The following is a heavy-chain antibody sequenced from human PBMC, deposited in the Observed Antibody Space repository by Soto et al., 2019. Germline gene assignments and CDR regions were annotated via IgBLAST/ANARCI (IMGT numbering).Heavy chain of an antibody. CDR1: GFTFSSYG. Sequence: GGSLRLSCAASGFTFSSYGMHWVRQAPGKGLVWVSAINGSGGSTYYADSVKGRFTISRDNSKNTVYLQMNSLRDEDTAVYYCAKDYRDLDYWGQGTLVTVSS. CDR2: INGSGGST. CDR3: AKDYRDLDY. V-gene: IGHV3-23*01. J-gene: IGHJ4*02.